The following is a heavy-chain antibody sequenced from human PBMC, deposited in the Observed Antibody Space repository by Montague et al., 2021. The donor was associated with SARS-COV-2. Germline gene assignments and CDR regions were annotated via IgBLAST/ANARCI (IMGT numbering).Heavy chain of an antibody. CDR2: INQSGSV. D-gene: IGHD3-22*01. CDR3: ASGQEGVNMVLVVLGFDYYMDG. V-gene: IGHV4-34*01. J-gene: IGHJ6*03. Sequence: SETLSLTCAVSGGSFSGIYYCWVRQSPAPGLERIWVINQSGSVNSNPSLSIQIPIFVSTSKTQFSLTLTSVSAAATAAYYCASGQEGVNMVLVVLGFDYYMDGWGKGTTVTVSS. CDR1: GGSFSGIY.